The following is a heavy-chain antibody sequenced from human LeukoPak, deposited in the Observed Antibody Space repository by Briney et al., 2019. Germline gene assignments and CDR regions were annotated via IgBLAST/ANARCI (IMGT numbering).Heavy chain of an antibody. D-gene: IGHD3-3*01. Sequence: GGSLRLSCAVSGFNVRTSYMSWVRQAPGKGLEWVSVIFRDGSTYYGDSVRGRFSISRDNSNNTVHLQMNSLRPEDTAVYYCAEGGRFLKDWFDPWGQGTLVTVSS. CDR2: IFRDGST. V-gene: IGHV3-66*02. CDR1: GFNVRTSY. J-gene: IGHJ5*02. CDR3: AEGGRFLKDWFDP.